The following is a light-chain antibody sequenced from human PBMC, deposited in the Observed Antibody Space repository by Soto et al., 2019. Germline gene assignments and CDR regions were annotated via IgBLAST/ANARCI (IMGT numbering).Light chain of an antibody. CDR3: QQYGLSPYS. CDR1: ETVTSKF. Sequence: EIVLTQSPGTLSLSPGETATLSCEASETVTSKFLAWYQQKPGQAPRLLIYGASNRASGISDRFSGSGSGTDFTLTIFSLEPEDFAVYYCQQYGLSPYSFGQGTKVDIK. CDR2: GAS. V-gene: IGKV3-20*01. J-gene: IGKJ2*01.